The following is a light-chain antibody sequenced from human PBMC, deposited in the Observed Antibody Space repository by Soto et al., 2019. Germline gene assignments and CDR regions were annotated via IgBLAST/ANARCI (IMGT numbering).Light chain of an antibody. CDR1: QSISSSY. CDR3: QQYGSSSYT. J-gene: IGKJ2*01. CDR2: AAS. V-gene: IGKV3-20*01. Sequence: EIVLTQSPGTLSLSPGERATLSCRASQSISSSYLAWYQQRPGQAPGLLIYAASRRATGIPDRVSGSGSGTDCTLTISRLEPEDFAVYYCQQYGSSSYTFGQGTQLEIK.